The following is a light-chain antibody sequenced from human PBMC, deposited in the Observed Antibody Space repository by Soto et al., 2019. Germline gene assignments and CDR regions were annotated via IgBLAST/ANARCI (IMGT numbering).Light chain of an antibody. CDR1: QDINSY. CDR2: EAS. Sequence: DIQMTQSPSSLSASVGDGVTITCQASQDINSYLAWYQQKPGKAPKLLIYEASSLQSGVPSRISGSGSGTDFTLTISSLQPEDFATYYCQQANSFPITFGQGTRLEIK. V-gene: IGKV1-12*01. J-gene: IGKJ5*01. CDR3: QQANSFPIT.